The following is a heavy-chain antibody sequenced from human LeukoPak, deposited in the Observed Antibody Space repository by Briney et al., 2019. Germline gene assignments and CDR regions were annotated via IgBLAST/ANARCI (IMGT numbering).Heavy chain of an antibody. CDR1: GFTFSSYA. CDR2: ISYDGSNK. CDR3: ARGEYDFWSAPGY. D-gene: IGHD3-3*01. J-gene: IGHJ4*02. Sequence: GGSLRLSCAASGFTFSSYAMHWVRQAPGKGLEWVAVISYDGSNKYYADSVKGRFTISRDNSKNTLYLQMNSLRDEDTAIYYCARGEYDFWSAPGYWGQGTLVTVSS. V-gene: IGHV3-30*04.